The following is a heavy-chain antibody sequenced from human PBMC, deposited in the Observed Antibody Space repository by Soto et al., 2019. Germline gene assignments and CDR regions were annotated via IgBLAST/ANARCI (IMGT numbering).Heavy chain of an antibody. D-gene: IGHD3-22*01. V-gene: IGHV4-39*01. Sequence: QLQESGPGLVKPSETLSLTCTVSGGSFTSTNYFWGWIRQPPGKGLEWIGYMYYNGNTFYSPSLKSRVTMSVHTSKRQFSLGLSSVTAADSAIYYCARLQIYDSRAAPTPIFHPWGLGAMVTVSS. CDR2: MYYNGNT. CDR1: GGSFTSTNYF. J-gene: IGHJ1*01. CDR3: ARLQIYDSRAAPTPIFHP.